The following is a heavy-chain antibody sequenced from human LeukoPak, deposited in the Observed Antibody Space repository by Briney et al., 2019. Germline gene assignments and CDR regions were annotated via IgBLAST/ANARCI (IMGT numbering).Heavy chain of an antibody. CDR3: ARGEDTVMVARFDY. V-gene: IGHV4-34*01. CDR1: GGSFSGYY. J-gene: IGHJ4*02. D-gene: IGHD5-18*01. Sequence: SETLSLTCAVYGGSFSGYYWSWIRQPPGKGLEWIGEINHSGSTNYNPSLKSRVTISVDTSKNQFSLKLSSVTAADTAVYYCARGEDTVMVARFDYWGQGTLVTVSS. CDR2: INHSGST.